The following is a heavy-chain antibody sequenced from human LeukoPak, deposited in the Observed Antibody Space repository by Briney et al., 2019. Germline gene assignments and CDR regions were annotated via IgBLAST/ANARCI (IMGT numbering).Heavy chain of an antibody. Sequence: GLSVTLSCAASGFSFSSYSMNWVRQAPGKGLEGVSYISSSSSTIYYAAFVKGRFTIFRDNAKDSLYLQVNSLRGGDPAVDFCSRDPYYWGQRTLVTVSS. CDR1: GFSFSSYS. CDR2: ISSSSSTI. CDR3: SRDPYY. V-gene: IGHV3-48*01. J-gene: IGHJ4*02.